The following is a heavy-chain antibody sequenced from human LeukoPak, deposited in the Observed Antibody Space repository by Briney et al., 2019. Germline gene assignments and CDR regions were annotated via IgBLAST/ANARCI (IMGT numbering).Heavy chain of an antibody. Sequence: ASVKVSCKACGYTFTGYYMHWVRQAPGQGGEGMGWINPNSGGTNYAQKFQGRVTMTRDTSINTAYMELSRLRSDDTAVYYCASRDYYDSSGYYNGYFDYWGQGTLVTVSS. V-gene: IGHV1-2*02. J-gene: IGHJ4*02. CDR3: ASRDYYDSSGYYNGYFDY. CDR2: INPNSGGT. CDR1: GYTFTGYY. D-gene: IGHD3-22*01.